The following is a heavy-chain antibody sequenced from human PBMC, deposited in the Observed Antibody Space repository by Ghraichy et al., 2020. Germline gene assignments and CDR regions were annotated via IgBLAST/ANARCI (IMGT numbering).Heavy chain of an antibody. V-gene: IGHV3-33*08. Sequence: GGSLRLSCAASGFTFSSYGMHWVRQAPGKGLEWVAVIWYDGSNKYYADSVKGRFTISRDNSKNTLYLQMNSLRAEDTAVYYCARGHYDSSGDAFDIWGQGTMLTVSS. J-gene: IGHJ3*02. CDR3: ARGHYDSSGDAFDI. CDR2: IWYDGSNK. D-gene: IGHD3-22*01. CDR1: GFTFSSYG.